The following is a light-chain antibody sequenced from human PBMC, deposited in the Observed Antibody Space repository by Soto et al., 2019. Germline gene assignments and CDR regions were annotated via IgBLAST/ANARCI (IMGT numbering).Light chain of an antibody. CDR3: QQYGSSPFT. CDR2: GAS. CDR1: QSVSRSY. J-gene: IGKJ2*01. Sequence: EIVLTQSPGTLSLSPGERATLSCRASQSVSRSYLAWYQQKPGQAPRLLIYGASSRATGIPDRFSGSGSGTAFTLTISRLEPEDFAVDYCQQYGSSPFTFGQGTKLEIK. V-gene: IGKV3-20*01.